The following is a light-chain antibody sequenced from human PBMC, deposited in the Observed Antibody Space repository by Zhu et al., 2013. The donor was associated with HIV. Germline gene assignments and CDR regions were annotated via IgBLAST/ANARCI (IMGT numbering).Light chain of an antibody. CDR1: QSVSRSS. Sequence: EIVLTQSPGTLSLSPGDTGTLSCRASQSVSRSSLAWYQHKPGQAPRLVLFDVSSRAAGIPDRFSGSGSGTDFTLTITRLEPEDFAVYFCQHFGSTPYTFGQGTKLEIK. CDR2: DVS. J-gene: IGKJ2*01. CDR3: QHFGSTPYT. V-gene: IGKV3-20*01.